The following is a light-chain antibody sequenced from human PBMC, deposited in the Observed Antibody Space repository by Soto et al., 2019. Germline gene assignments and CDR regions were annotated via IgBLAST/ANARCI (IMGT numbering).Light chain of an antibody. CDR3: QSYDSSLSGWV. V-gene: IGLV1-40*01. Sequence: QSVLTQPPSVSGAPGQRVTISCTGSSSNIGAGYDVHWYQQHPGTAPKLLIYGNSNRPSGVPDRFSGSKSGTSASLAITGLQAEEEADYYCQSYDSSLSGWVFGGGTKVTVL. CDR2: GNS. J-gene: IGLJ3*02. CDR1: SSNIGAGYD.